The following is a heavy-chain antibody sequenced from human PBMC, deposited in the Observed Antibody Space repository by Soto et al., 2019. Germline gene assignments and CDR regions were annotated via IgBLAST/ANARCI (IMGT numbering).Heavy chain of an antibody. CDR2: IYYSGST. CDR3: ARGWNYYDSSGYPYYYYGMDV. Sequence: KTSETLSLTCTVSGGSISSYYWSWIRQPPGKGLEWIGYIYYSGSTNYNPSLKSRVTISVDTSKNQFSLKLSSVTAADTAVYYCARGWNYYDSSGYPYYYYGMDVWGQGTTVTVSS. V-gene: IGHV4-59*01. J-gene: IGHJ6*02. D-gene: IGHD3-22*01. CDR1: GGSISSYY.